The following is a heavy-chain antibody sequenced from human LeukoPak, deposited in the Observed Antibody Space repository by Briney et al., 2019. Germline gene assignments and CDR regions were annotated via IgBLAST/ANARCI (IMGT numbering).Heavy chain of an antibody. CDR3: ARGGYCSGTSCYLDY. J-gene: IGHJ4*02. V-gene: IGHV1-46*02. CDR2: INPSGGIT. D-gene: IGHD2-2*01. CDR1: GYTFNSYY. Sequence: GASVKVSCKTSGYTFNSYYIHWVRQAPGQGLEWMAIINPSGGITTYAQKFQGRVTVTRDMSTSTLYMELSSLISEDTAVYYCARGGYCSGTSCYLDYWGQGTLVTVSS.